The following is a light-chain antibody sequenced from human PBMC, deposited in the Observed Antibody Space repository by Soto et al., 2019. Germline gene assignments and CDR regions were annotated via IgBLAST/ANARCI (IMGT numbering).Light chain of an antibody. J-gene: IGKJ1*01. CDR3: QQYMSYS. CDR2: HAS. Sequence: DIQMTQSPPSLSASVGDRVTISCRASQNVFSRLAWYQQKPGTAPKLLIYHASTLESGVPSRFSGSGSGTEFTLTISSLQPDDFATYYCQQYMSYSFGQGTKVDI. CDR1: QNVFSR. V-gene: IGKV1-5*01.